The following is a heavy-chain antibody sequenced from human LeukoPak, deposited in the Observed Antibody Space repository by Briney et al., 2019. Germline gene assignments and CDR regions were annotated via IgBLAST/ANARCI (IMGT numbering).Heavy chain of an antibody. CDR3: ARLSYFHYYGSGSYGDY. D-gene: IGHD3-10*01. Sequence: RGESLKISCKGSGYTFTNYWIGWVRQMPGKGLEWMGIIYPGDSDTRYSPSFQGQVTISADKSISTAYLQWSSLKASDTAMYYCARLSYFHYYGSGSYGDYWGQGTLVTVSS. CDR1: GYTFTNYW. CDR2: IYPGDSDT. V-gene: IGHV5-51*01. J-gene: IGHJ4*02.